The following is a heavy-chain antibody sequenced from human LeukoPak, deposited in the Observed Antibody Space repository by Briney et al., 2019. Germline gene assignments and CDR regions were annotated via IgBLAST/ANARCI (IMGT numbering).Heavy chain of an antibody. J-gene: IGHJ4*02. Sequence: GGSLRLSCAASGFTVSSNYMSWVRQAPGKGLEWVSVIYSGGSTYYADSVKGRFTISRDNSKNTLYLQVNSLRAEDTAVYYCARRDGYNYGFFDYWGQGTLVTVSS. CDR3: ARRDGYNYGFFDY. D-gene: IGHD5-24*01. CDR1: GFTVSSNY. V-gene: IGHV3-53*01. CDR2: IYSGGST.